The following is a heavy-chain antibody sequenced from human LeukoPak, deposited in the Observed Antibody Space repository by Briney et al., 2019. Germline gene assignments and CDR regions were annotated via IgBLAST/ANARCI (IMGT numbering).Heavy chain of an antibody. CDR2: IYYSGST. CDR3: ARYCSGGSCYLDY. J-gene: IGHJ4*02. D-gene: IGHD2-15*01. Sequence: SETLSLTCTVSGGSISSSSYYWGWIRQPPGKGLEWIGSIYYSGSTYYNPSLKSRVTISVDTSKNQFSLKLSSVTAADTAVYYCARYCSGGSCYLDYWGQGTPVTVSS. CDR1: GGSISSSSYY. V-gene: IGHV4-39*01.